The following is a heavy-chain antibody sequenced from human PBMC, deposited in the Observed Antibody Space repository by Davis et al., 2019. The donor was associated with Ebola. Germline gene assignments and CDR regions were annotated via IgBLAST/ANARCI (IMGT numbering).Heavy chain of an antibody. CDR2: MNPDSTNT. CDR3: ARVGSLRWGHCSKTSCVRRMDV. J-gene: IGHJ6*02. Sequence: ASVKVSCKASGYTFTSYYMHWVRQAPGQGLEWMGWMNPDSTNTGYAQKFQGRVTLTRDTSISTVYMELSSLTSEDTAVYYCARVGSLRWGHCSKTSCVRRMDVWGQGTTVTVSS. D-gene: IGHD2-2*01. V-gene: IGHV1-8*02. CDR1: GYTFTSYY.